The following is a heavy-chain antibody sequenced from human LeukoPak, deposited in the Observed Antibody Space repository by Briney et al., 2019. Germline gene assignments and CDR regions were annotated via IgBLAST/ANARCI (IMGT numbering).Heavy chain of an antibody. D-gene: IGHD3-10*01. CDR2: VYYSGNT. V-gene: IGHV4-59*08. Sequence: SETLSLTCTVSGGSINNYYWSWLRQSPDKGLEWIGYVYYSGNTNYNPSLESRVTISVDTSKNQFSLKLSSVTAADTAVHYCARHSWGWLYYYGSGSFLFDYWGQGTLVTVSS. CDR3: ARHSWGWLYYYGSGSFLFDY. J-gene: IGHJ4*02. CDR1: GGSINNYY.